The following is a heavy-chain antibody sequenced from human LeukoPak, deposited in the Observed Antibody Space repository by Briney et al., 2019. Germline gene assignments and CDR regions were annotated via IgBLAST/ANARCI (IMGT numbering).Heavy chain of an antibody. Sequence: GGSLRLSCAASGFTFSSYAMSWVRQGPGKGLEWVSGISTSGGSTSCADAVKGRFTIPRDNPRNTLYMQMNSLRAEDTAVYYCAIMHRYYDGSGYWVQWGQGTLVTVSS. D-gene: IGHD3-22*01. J-gene: IGHJ4*02. CDR3: AIMHRYYDGSGYWVQ. CDR2: ISTSGGST. CDR1: GFTFSSYA. V-gene: IGHV3-23*01.